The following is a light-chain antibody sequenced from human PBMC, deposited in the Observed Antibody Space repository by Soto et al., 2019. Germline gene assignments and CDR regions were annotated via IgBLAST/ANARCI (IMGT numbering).Light chain of an antibody. CDR3: HQYYSSPNT. CDR1: QSVSSSY. V-gene: IGKV3-20*01. Sequence: EIVLTQSPATLSSSPGERATLSCRASQSVSSSYLAWYQQKPGQAPRLLIYGASSMPTGIPDRFSGSGSGTDFTLTISRLQPEDFAVYYCHQYYSSPNTFGQGTKVEIK. J-gene: IGKJ1*01. CDR2: GAS.